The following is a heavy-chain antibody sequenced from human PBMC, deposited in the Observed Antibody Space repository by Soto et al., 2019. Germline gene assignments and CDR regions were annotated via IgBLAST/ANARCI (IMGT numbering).Heavy chain of an antibody. Sequence: SQTLTLTCAISGDSVSSTSASWNWIRQSPSRGLEWLGRTYYRSKWYNDYAVSVKSRITINPDTSKNHFSLQLNSVTPEDTAVYYCARGIAVAGPYRMDVWGQGTTVTVSS. CDR1: GDSVSSTSAS. CDR2: TYYRSKWYN. J-gene: IGHJ6*02. CDR3: ARGIAVAGPYRMDV. V-gene: IGHV6-1*01. D-gene: IGHD6-19*01.